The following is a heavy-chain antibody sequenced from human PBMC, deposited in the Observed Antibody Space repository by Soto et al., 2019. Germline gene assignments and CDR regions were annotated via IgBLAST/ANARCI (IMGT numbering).Heavy chain of an antibody. Sequence: PGGSLRLSCAASGFTFSIYSMNWVRHAPGKGLEWVSSISSSSSYIYYADSVKGRFTISRDNAKDSLYLQMNSLRAEDTAVYYCARESWYSNYEGYYYYYYGMDVWGQGTTVTVSS. CDR1: GFTFSIYS. D-gene: IGHD4-4*01. J-gene: IGHJ6*02. V-gene: IGHV3-21*01. CDR2: ISSSSSYI. CDR3: ARESWYSNYEGYYYYYYGMDV.